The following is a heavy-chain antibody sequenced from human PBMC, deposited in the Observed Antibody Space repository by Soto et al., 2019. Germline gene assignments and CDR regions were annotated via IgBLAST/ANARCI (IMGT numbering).Heavy chain of an antibody. J-gene: IGHJ6*02. Sequence: PGGSLRLSCAASGFTFSRYGMNWLRQAPGKGLEWVASISSTTSYVYYADSVKGRFSTSRDNAKNILYLEMYALRTEDTAVYYCASDRSSGWDQGYGMDVWGQGXTVTVYS. CDR2: ISSTTSYV. CDR3: ASDRSSGWDQGYGMDV. V-gene: IGHV3-21*04. CDR1: GFTFSRYG. D-gene: IGHD6-19*01.